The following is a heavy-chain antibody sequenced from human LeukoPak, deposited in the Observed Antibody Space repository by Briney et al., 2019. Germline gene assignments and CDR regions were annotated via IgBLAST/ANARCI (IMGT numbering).Heavy chain of an antibody. Sequence: SETLSLTCTVSGGSISGYYWTWIRQSAGRGREWIGRIHSSGSANYNPSLKSRLTMSVDTSKNQFSLKLSSVTAADTAVYYCGREYYDSSGYYSFCDYWGQGTLVTVSS. D-gene: IGHD3-22*01. CDR2: IHSSGSA. CDR1: GGSISGYY. CDR3: GREYYDSSGYYSFCDY. J-gene: IGHJ4*02. V-gene: IGHV4-4*07.